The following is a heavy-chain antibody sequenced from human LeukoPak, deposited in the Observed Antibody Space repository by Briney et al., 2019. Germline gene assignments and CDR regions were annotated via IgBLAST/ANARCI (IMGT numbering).Heavy chain of an antibody. D-gene: IGHD3-3*01. V-gene: IGHV3-53*01. Sequence: GGSLRLSCAASGFTVSSNYMSWVRQAPWKGLEWVSVIYSGGSTYYADSVKGRFTISRDNSKNTLYLQMNSLRAEDTAVYYCARDARVVIPSYYFDYWGQGTLVTVSS. J-gene: IGHJ4*02. CDR1: GFTVSSNY. CDR3: ARDARVVIPSYYFDY. CDR2: IYSGGST.